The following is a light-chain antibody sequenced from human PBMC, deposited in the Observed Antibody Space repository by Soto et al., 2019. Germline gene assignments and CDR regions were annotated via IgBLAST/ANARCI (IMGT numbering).Light chain of an antibody. V-gene: IGLV2-14*01. CDR2: EVS. CDR3: SSYTSSSTLYV. Sequence: QSVLTQPASVSGSPGQSITISCTGTSSDVGGYNYVSWYQQHPGKAPKLMIFEVSSRPSGVSYRFSGSKSGNTVPLTISGLQAEDEADYYCSSYTSSSTLYVLGSGTKVTVL. CDR1: SSDVGGYNY. J-gene: IGLJ1*01.